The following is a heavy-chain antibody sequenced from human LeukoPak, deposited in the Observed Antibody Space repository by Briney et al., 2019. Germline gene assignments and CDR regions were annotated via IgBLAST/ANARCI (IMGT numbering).Heavy chain of an antibody. D-gene: IGHD1-26*01. CDR1: GGSISTNSYH. CDR2: IYYSGST. J-gene: IGHJ5*02. V-gene: IGHV4-39*07. CDR3: ARAPRIVGATSSRFDP. Sequence: SETLSLTCTVSGGSISTNSYHWGWIRQPPGKGLEWIGSIYYSGSTYYNPSLKSRVTISVDTSKNQFSLKLSSVTAADTAVYYCARAPRIVGATSSRFDPWGQGTLVTVSS.